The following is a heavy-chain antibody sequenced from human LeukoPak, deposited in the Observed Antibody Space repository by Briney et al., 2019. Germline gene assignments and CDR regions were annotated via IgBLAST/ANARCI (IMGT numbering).Heavy chain of an antibody. J-gene: IGHJ5*02. Sequence: VASVKVPCKASGYTFTSYGISWVRQAPGQGLEWMGWISAYNGNTNYAQKLQGRVTMTEDTSTDTAYMELSSLRSEDTAVYYCATLPPDVPSSSPTKNWFDPWGQGTLVTVSS. CDR1: GYTFTSYG. CDR2: ISAYNGNT. D-gene: IGHD6-6*01. CDR3: ATLPPDVPSSSPTKNWFDP. V-gene: IGHV1-18*01.